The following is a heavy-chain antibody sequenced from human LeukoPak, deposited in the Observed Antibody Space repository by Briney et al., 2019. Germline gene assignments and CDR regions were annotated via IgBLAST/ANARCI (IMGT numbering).Heavy chain of an antibody. Sequence: GGSLRLSCAASGFTFGSYAMSWVRQAPGKGLEWVSAISGSGGSTYYADSVKGRFTISRDNSKNTLYLQMNSLRAEDTAVYYCAKDKTPLWFGEVDYWGQGTLVTVSS. CDR2: ISGSGGST. V-gene: IGHV3-23*01. CDR1: GFTFGSYA. CDR3: AKDKTPLWFGEVDY. D-gene: IGHD3-10*01. J-gene: IGHJ4*02.